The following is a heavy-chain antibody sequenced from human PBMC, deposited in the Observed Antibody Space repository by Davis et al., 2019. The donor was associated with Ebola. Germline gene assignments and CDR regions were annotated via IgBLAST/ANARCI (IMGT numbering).Heavy chain of an antibody. CDR1: GGSISSGSYY. Sequence: SETLSLTCTVSGGSISSGSYYWGWIRQPPGKGLEWIGSIYYSGSTYYNPSLKSRVTISVDTSQNQFSLKLTSVTAADTAVYYCARQVAAAGFLTYYFDYWGQGTLVTVSS. V-gene: IGHV4-39*01. D-gene: IGHD6-13*01. J-gene: IGHJ4*02. CDR3: ARQVAAAGFLTYYFDY. CDR2: IYYSGST.